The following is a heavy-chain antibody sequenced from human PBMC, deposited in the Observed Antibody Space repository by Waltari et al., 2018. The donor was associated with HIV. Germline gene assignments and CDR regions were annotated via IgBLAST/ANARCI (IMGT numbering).Heavy chain of an antibody. V-gene: IGHV3-7*01. J-gene: IGHJ4*02. Sequence: EVEVVESGGGLVQPGGSLRLSCAVSGFTFRSPWMCGFRQAPGKGLAWVANINQDGSESYYVGSVEGRFTISRDNTKNLLYLQMNSLRAEDTAVYYCAREGGRDCSGGSCYIDYWGQGTLVTVSS. CDR2: INQDGSES. CDR1: GFTFRSPW. CDR3: AREGGRDCSGGSCYIDY. D-gene: IGHD2-15*01.